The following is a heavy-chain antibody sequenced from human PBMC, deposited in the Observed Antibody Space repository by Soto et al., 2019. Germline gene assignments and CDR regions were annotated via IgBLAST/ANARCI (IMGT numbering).Heavy chain of an antibody. D-gene: IGHD5-12*01. CDR3: ARGQEGVVATH. CDR1: GGSLSGYY. V-gene: IGHV4-34*01. CDR2: VKDGGHT. J-gene: IGHJ4*02. Sequence: QVQLQQWGAGLLKPSETLSLNCAVTGGSLSGYYWSWIRQPPGKGLEWIGEVKDGGHTNYSPSLRGRVTXSXXPSTNQFSLRLNSVTAADTGVYYCARGQEGVVATHWDQGSLVTVSS.